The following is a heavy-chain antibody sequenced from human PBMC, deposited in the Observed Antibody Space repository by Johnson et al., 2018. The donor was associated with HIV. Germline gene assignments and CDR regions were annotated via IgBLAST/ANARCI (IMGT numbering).Heavy chain of an antibody. Sequence: VQLVESGGGVVRPGGSLRLSCAASGFTFDDYGMSWVRQAPGKGLEWVSSINWNGGSTGYADSVKGRFTISRDNSKNTLYLQMNSLRVEDTAVYYCAKFGRIPRELEDAFDIWGQGTMVTVSS. CDR3: AKFGRIPRELEDAFDI. V-gene: IGHV3-20*04. CDR1: GFTFDDYG. CDR2: INWNGGST. D-gene: IGHD1-26*01. J-gene: IGHJ3*02.